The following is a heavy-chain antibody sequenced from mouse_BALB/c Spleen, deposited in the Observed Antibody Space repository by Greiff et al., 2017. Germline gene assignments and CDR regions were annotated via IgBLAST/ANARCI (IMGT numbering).Heavy chain of an antibody. V-gene: IGHV2-2*02. Sequence: VQLVESGPGLVQPSQSLSITCTVSGFSLTSYGVHWVRQSPGKGLEWLGVIWSGGSTDYNAAFISRLSISKDNSKSQVFFKMNSLQANDTAIYYCARRRPFDYGYAMDYWGQGTSVTVSS. D-gene: IGHD1-1*01. CDR1: GFSLTSYG. CDR2: IWSGGST. J-gene: IGHJ4*01. CDR3: ARRRPFDYGYAMDY.